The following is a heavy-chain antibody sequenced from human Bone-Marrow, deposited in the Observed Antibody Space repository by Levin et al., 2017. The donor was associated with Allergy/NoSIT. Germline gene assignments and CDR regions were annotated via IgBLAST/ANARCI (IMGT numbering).Heavy chain of an antibody. Sequence: SCAASGFIFSSYGMTWVRQAPGKGLEWVSYISGSGSPTYYADSVKGRFTTSRDNAKNTLYLQMNSLRVDDTAIYYCARGYLSGGSRVWYFDVWGRGTLVRVFS. D-gene: IGHD2/OR15-2a*01. CDR3: ARGYLSGGSRVWYFDV. CDR2: ISGSGSPT. V-gene: IGHV3-48*03. J-gene: IGHJ2*01. CDR1: GFIFSSYG.